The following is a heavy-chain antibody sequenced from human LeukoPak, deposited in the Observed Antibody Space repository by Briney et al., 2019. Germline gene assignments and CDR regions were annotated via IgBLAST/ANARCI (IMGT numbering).Heavy chain of an antibody. CDR1: GGTFSSYA. CDR3: AREEGSSGWYPTYYYYYYGMDV. V-gene: IGHV1-69*13. Sequence: GASVKVSCKASGGTFSSYAISWVRQAPGQGLEWMGGIIPIFGTANYAQKFQGRVTITADESTSTAYMELSSLRSEDTAVYYCAREEGSSGWYPTYYYYYYGMDVWGQGTTVTVSS. CDR2: IIPIFGTA. J-gene: IGHJ6*02. D-gene: IGHD6-19*01.